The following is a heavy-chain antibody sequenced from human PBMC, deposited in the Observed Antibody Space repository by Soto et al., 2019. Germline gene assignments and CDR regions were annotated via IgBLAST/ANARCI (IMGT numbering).Heavy chain of an antibody. Sequence: GGSLRLSCAASGFTFSDYYMSWIRQAPGKGLEWVSYISSTTNYIYYGDSMKDRFTISRDNAKNSLYLEMNSLRAEDTAAYYCAKEGHDYGDYDWFDPWGQGTLV. CDR2: ISSTTNYI. D-gene: IGHD4-17*01. CDR3: AKEGHDYGDYDWFDP. CDR1: GFTFSDYY. J-gene: IGHJ5*02. V-gene: IGHV3-11*06.